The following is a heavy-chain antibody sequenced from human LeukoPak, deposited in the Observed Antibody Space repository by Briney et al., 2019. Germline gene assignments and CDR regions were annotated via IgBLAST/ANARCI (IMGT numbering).Heavy chain of an antibody. J-gene: IGHJ6*03. Sequence: GGSLRLSCAASGFLFSKYWMTWVRQAPGKGLEWVANIKEDDSEIYYVESVKGRFTISRDNAKNSLYLEMSSLRVEDTAVYYCARDVRYDFWSGYYDYYYMDVWGKGTTVTVSS. V-gene: IGHV3-7*01. CDR3: ARDVRYDFWSGYYDYYYMDV. D-gene: IGHD3-3*01. CDR1: GFLFSKYW. CDR2: IKEDDSEI.